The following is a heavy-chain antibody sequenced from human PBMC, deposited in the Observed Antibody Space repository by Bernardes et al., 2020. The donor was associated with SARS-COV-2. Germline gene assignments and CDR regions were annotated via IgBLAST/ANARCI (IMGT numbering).Heavy chain of an antibody. Sequence: ASMKVSCKASGYTFTGYYMHWVRQAPGQGLEWMGWINPNSGGTNYAQKFQGRVTMTRDTSISTAYMELSRLRSDDTAVYYCARGPFPFDWLLPYGMDVWGQGTTVTVSS. CDR1: GYTFTGYY. D-gene: IGHD3-9*01. V-gene: IGHV1-2*02. CDR2: INPNSGGT. J-gene: IGHJ6*02. CDR3: ARGPFPFDWLLPYGMDV.